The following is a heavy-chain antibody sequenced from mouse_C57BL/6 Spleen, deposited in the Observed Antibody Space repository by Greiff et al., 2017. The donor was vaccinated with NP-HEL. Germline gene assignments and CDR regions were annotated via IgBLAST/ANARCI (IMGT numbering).Heavy chain of an antibody. CDR2: ISYDGSN. Sequence: EVQLQESGPGLVKPSQSLSLTCSVTGYSITSGYYWNWIRQFPGNKREWMGYISYDGSNNYNPSLKNRISITRDTSKNQFFLKLNSVTTEDTATYCCARGGDGGFAYWGQGTLVTVSA. V-gene: IGHV3-6*01. CDR3: ARGGDGGFAY. J-gene: IGHJ3*01. CDR1: GYSITSGYY.